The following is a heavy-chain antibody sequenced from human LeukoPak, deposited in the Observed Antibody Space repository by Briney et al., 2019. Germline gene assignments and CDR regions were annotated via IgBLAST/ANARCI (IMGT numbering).Heavy chain of an antibody. CDR2: ISAYNGNT. D-gene: IGHD5-18*01. CDR3: ARGGYSYGYVYYYYMDV. V-gene: IGHV1-18*01. CDR1: GYTFTSYG. Sequence: GASVKVSCKASGYTFTSYGISWVRQAPGQGLEWMGWISAYNGNTNYAQKLQGRVTMTTDTSTSTAYMELRSLRSEDTAVYYCARGGYSYGYVYYYYMDVWGKGTTVTVSS. J-gene: IGHJ6*03.